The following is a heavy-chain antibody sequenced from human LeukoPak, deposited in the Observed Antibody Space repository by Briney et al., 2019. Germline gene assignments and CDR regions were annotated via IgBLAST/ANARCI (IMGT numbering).Heavy chain of an antibody. Sequence: GGSLRLSCAASGFKFSSYSMNWVRQAPGKGLEWVSFISSSSSYIYYADSVKGRFTISRDNAKNSLYLQMNSLRAEDTAVYYCARNYGSGSYKDYYFDYWGQGTLVTVSS. CDR2: ISSSSSYI. D-gene: IGHD3-10*01. CDR1: GFKFSSYS. CDR3: ARNYGSGSYKDYYFDY. J-gene: IGHJ4*02. V-gene: IGHV3-21*01.